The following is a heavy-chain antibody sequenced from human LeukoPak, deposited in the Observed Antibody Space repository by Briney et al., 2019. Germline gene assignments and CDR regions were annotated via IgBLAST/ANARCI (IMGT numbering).Heavy chain of an antibody. Sequence: GGSLXXSCAASGFTFSDYYMSWIRQAPGKGLEWVSYISSSGSTIYYADSVKGRFTISRDNAKNSLYLQMNRLRAEDTAVYYCARVHDYGDLYWGQGTLVTVSS. CDR1: GFTFSDYY. V-gene: IGHV3-11*04. D-gene: IGHD4-17*01. CDR3: ARVHDYGDLY. CDR2: ISSSGSTI. J-gene: IGHJ4*02.